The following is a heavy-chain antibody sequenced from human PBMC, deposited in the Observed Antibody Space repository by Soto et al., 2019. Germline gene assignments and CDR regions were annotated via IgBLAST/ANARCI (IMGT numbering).Heavy chain of an antibody. CDR2: ISWNSGNK. CDR3: AKDICTGGSCYSSYYYYMDV. V-gene: IGHV3-9*01. Sequence: EVQLVESGGGLVEPGRSLRLSCTASGFIFDDYAMHWVRQAPGKGLEWVSGISWNSGNKDYAASVKGRFTISRDNGKNSLFLQMNSLRAEDTALYFCAKDICTGGSCYSSYYYYMDVWGEGTTVIVSS. CDR1: GFIFDDYA. D-gene: IGHD2-15*01. J-gene: IGHJ6*03.